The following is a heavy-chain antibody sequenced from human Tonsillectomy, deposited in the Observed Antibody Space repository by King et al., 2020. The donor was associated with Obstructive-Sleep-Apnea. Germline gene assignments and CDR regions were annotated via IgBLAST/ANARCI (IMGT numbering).Heavy chain of an antibody. V-gene: IGHV3-30*18. Sequence: VQLVESGGGVVQPGRSLRLSCAASGFTFSSYGMHWVRQAPGKGLEWVAVISYDGSKKYYADSVKGRCTISRDNSKNTLYLQMNSLRAEDTAVHYCAKTRYFDWPSDYWGQGTLVTVSS. CDR3: AKTRYFDWPSDY. J-gene: IGHJ4*02. CDR1: GFTFSSYG. D-gene: IGHD3-9*01. CDR2: ISYDGSKK.